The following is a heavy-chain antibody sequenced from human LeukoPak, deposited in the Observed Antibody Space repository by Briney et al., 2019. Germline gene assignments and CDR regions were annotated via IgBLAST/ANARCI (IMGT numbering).Heavy chain of an antibody. CDR2: ISWNSGSI. Sequence: SLRLSCAASGFTFDDYAMHWVRQAPGKGLEWVSGISWNSGSIGYADSVKGRFTISRDNAKNSLYLQMNSLRAEDTALCYCAKEERLRYLDYWGQGTLVTVSS. V-gene: IGHV3-9*01. J-gene: IGHJ4*02. CDR1: GFTFDDYA. CDR3: AKEERLRYLDY. D-gene: IGHD5-12*01.